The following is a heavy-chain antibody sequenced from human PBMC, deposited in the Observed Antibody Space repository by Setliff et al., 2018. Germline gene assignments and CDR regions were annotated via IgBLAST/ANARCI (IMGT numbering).Heavy chain of an antibody. V-gene: IGHV3-21*01. Sequence: PGGSLSLSWAASGFTFGTYTMNWIRQAPGKGLEWVSSISRDSLHIYYADSLKGRFTISRDNAENSLYLQMNSLRAEDTAVYFCARSENCFNTNCSPYDYWGQGALVTVSS. CDR1: GFTFGTYT. D-gene: IGHD2-21*01. CDR2: ISRDSLHI. J-gene: IGHJ4*02. CDR3: ARSENCFNTNCSPYDY.